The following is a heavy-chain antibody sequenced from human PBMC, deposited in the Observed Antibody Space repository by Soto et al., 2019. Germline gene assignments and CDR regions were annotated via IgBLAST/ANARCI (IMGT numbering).Heavy chain of an antibody. CDR1: GFSFSNYA. J-gene: IGHJ4*02. CDR2: IWFDGSQR. Sequence: QVQLVESGGGVVQPGRSLRLTFASSGFSFSNYAMHWVRQAPGKGLEWVAVIWFDGSQRYYVDSVKGRFTISRDDSKKTVYLQMNSLRVEDTAVYYCARDGHCSGGSCYPGDFDYWGQGTLVTVSS. CDR3: ARDGHCSGGSCYPGDFDY. D-gene: IGHD2-15*01. V-gene: IGHV3-33*01.